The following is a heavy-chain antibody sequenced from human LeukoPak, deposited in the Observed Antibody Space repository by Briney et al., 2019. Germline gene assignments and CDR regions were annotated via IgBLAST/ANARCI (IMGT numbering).Heavy chain of an antibody. CDR2: IYSGGST. CDR1: GFTFSSNY. J-gene: IGHJ4*02. V-gene: IGHV3-53*01. Sequence: GGSLRLSCAASGFTFSSNYMSWVRQAPGKGLEWVSVIYSGGSTYYADSVKGRFTISRDNAKNSLYLQMNSLRAEDTAVYYCARGLYYDSSGYYGGVDYWGQGTLVTVSS. CDR3: ARGLYYDSSGYYGGVDY. D-gene: IGHD3-22*01.